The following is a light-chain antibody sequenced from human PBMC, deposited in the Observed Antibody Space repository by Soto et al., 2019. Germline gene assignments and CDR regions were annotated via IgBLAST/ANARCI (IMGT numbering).Light chain of an antibody. Sequence: ENVLTQSPGTLSLSPGERATLSCRASQSVRSNYVAWYQQKPGQAPRLLIPGASSRATGIPDRFSGSGSGTDFTLTISRLEPEDFALYYCQQYGSSPITFGQGTRLDMK. CDR3: QQYGSSPIT. CDR1: QSVRSNY. CDR2: GAS. J-gene: IGKJ5*01. V-gene: IGKV3-20*01.